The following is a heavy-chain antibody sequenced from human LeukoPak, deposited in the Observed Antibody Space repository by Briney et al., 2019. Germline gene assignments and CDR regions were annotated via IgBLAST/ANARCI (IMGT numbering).Heavy chain of an antibody. CDR1: GYPFTTYE. J-gene: IGHJ5*02. CDR3: ARGPRNDP. V-gene: IGHV1-8*01. Sequence: ASVKVSCKTSGYPFTTYEINWVRQAAGQGLEWMGWVHPDTGYADAQKFQGRVTMTSDTSISTAYMELSSLRSDGTAVYFCARGPRNDPWGQGTLVTVSP. CDR2: VHPDTGYA. D-gene: IGHD1-14*01.